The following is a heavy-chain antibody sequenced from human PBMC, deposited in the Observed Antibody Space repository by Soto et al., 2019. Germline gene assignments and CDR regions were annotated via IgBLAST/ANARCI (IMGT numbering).Heavy chain of an antibody. D-gene: IGHD3-3*01. CDR2: ISGSGGST. CDR1: GFTFSSYA. V-gene: IGHV3-23*01. J-gene: IGHJ6*02. CDR3: AKGADFWSGYYYYYGMDV. Sequence: GGSLSLSCAASGFTFSSYAMSWVRQAPGKGLEWVSAISGSGGSTYYADSVKGRFTISRDNSKNTLYLQMNSLRAEDTAVYYCAKGADFWSGYYYYYGMDVWGQGTTVTVSS.